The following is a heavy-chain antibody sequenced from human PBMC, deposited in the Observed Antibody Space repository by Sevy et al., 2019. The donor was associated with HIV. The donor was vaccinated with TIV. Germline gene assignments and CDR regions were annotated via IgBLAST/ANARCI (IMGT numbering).Heavy chain of an antibody. CDR2: ISFDGGNK. D-gene: IGHD5-12*01. CDR3: ARGPYNSGLRLDF. V-gene: IGHV3-30-3*01. CDR1: GFSLSDYA. Sequence: GGSLGLSCAASGFSLSDYAIHWARQGPVKGPEWLTVISFDGGNKYYADSVKGRFTISRENSKNTVSLQMNSLRPDDTALYYCARGPYNSGLRLDFWGRGILVTVSS. J-gene: IGHJ4*02.